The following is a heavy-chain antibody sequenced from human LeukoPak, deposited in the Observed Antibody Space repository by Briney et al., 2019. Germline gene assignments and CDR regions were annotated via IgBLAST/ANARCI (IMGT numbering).Heavy chain of an antibody. CDR2: IYHSGST. CDR1: GYSISGGYY. V-gene: IGHV4-38-2*02. CDR3: ARGTPTYYDFWSGLNYYYYYYMDV. J-gene: IGHJ6*03. D-gene: IGHD3-3*01. Sequence: SETLSLTCTVSGYSISGGYYWGWIRQPPGKGLEWIGSIYHSGSTYYNPSLKSRVTISVDTSKNQFSLKLSSVTAADTAVYYCARGTPTYYDFWSGLNYYYYYYMDVWGKGTTVTVSS.